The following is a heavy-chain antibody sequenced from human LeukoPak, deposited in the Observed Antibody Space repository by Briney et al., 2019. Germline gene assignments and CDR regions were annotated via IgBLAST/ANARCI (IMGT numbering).Heavy chain of an antibody. Sequence: SVKVSCKASGFTFTSSAVQWVRQARGQRLEWIGWIVVGSGNTNYAQKFQERVTITRDMSTSTAYMELSSLRSEDTAVYYCAAELGYCSSTSCIGAFDIWGQGTMVTVSS. D-gene: IGHD2-2*01. CDR3: AAELGYCSSTSCIGAFDI. CDR2: IVVGSGNT. CDR1: GFTFTSSA. V-gene: IGHV1-58*01. J-gene: IGHJ3*02.